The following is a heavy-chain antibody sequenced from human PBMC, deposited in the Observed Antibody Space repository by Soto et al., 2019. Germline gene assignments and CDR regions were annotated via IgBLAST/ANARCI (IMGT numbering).Heavy chain of an antibody. CDR3: ARSDGYHFNWLDS. D-gene: IGHD2-21*01. CDR1: GYTFASYD. Sequence: QVKLVQSGAEVKTPGASVKVSGKASGYTFASYDMNWVRQAPGQGLEWMGWMNPNSNNTGYAQKFQGRLTMTRDIALSIAHMELSSLRNEDTAVYYCARSDGYHFNWLDSWGQGTLVTVSA. J-gene: IGHJ5*01. CDR2: MNPNSNNT. V-gene: IGHV1-8*01.